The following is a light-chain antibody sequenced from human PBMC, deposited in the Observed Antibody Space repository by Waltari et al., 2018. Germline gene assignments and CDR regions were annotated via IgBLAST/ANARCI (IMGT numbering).Light chain of an antibody. V-gene: IGLV1-40*01. CDR2: GNR. CDR1: SSNIGAGYD. J-gene: IGLJ1*01. CDR3: QSYDSNLSGYV. Sequence: QSVLTQPPSVSGAPGQPVTIPCTGSSSNIGAGYDVHWYQQLPGAAPKLLIHGNRNRPSGVPDRFFGFNSDTSASLAITGLQAEDEADYYCQSYDSNLSGYVFGTGTKVSVL.